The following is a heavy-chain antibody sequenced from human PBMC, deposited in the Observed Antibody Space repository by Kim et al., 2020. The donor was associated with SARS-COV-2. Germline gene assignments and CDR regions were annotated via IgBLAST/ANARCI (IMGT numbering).Heavy chain of an antibody. CDR3: ARFFLEWSSHYYYGMDV. D-gene: IGHD3-3*01. V-gene: IGHV3-30*07. Sequence: VKGRFTISRDNSKNTLYLQMNRLRAEDTAVYYCARFFLEWSSHYYYGMDVWGQGTTVTVSS. J-gene: IGHJ6*02.